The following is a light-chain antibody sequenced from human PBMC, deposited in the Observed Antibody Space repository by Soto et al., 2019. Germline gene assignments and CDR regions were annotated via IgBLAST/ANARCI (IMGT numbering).Light chain of an antibody. J-gene: IGKJ5*01. CDR3: QQYSTSPIS. CDR1: QVTSRY. CDR2: GAF. Sequence: SPGTLSLSPGERATLSCRASQVTSRYFIWLWQRSGLVPRLLIYGAFSSVIGIPDWFIGSGSGTDFTLIISRLEPEDFAVYYCQQYSTSPISFGQGTRLEIK. V-gene: IGKV3-20*01.